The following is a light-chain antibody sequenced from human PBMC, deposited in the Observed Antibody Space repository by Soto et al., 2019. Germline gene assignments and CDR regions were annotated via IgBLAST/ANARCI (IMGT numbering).Light chain of an antibody. CDR2: DAS. CDR1: QSVSRN. CDR3: HQRSNWTPIT. J-gene: IGKJ5*01. V-gene: IGKV3-11*01. Sequence: ATLSVSPGERATLSFRASQSVSRNLAWYQQKPGQAPRLLIYDASARATGTPARFSGSGSGTDFTLTISSLEPEDFAVYYCHQRSNWTPITFCQGTRLEIK.